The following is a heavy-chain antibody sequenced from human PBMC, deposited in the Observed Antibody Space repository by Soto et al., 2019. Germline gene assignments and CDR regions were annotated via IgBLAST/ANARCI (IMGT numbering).Heavy chain of an antibody. CDR3: AKVPRATRVNWYFYL. Sequence: EVQLLESGGGLVQPGGSLRLSCAASGFTFNSYVMSWVRQAPGKGLEWVSGISSSGGGTYYADSVKGRFTISRDNSKNTLFLQMNSLRAEDTAVYYCAKVPRATRVNWYFYLWGRGTLVSVSS. CDR1: GFTFNSYV. V-gene: IGHV3-23*01. J-gene: IGHJ2*01. CDR2: ISSSGGGT. D-gene: IGHD1-26*01.